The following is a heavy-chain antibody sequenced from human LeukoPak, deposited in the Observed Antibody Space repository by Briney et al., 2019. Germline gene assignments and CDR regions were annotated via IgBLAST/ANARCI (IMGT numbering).Heavy chain of an antibody. CDR3: ARHLPKQLVLGPGPYYFDY. Sequence: ASVKVSCKASGYTFTSYGISWVRQAPGQGLEWMGWISAYNGNTNYAQKLQGRVTMTTDTSTSTAYMELRSLRSDDTAVYYCARHLPKQLVLGPGPYYFDYWGQGTLVTVSS. CDR2: ISAYNGNT. V-gene: IGHV1-18*01. CDR1: GYTFTSYG. J-gene: IGHJ4*02. D-gene: IGHD6-13*01.